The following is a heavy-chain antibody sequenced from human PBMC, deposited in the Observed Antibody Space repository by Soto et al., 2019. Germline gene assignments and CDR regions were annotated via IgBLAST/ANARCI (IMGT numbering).Heavy chain of an antibody. CDR1: GGSISSSSYY. J-gene: IGHJ5*02. V-gene: IGHV4-39*01. CDR3: ARLRGGYCSGGSCYSVNWFDP. Sequence: SSETLSLTCTVSGGSISSSSYYWGWIRQPPGKGLEWIGSIYYSGSTYYNPSLKSRVTISVDTSKNQFSLKLSSVTAADTAVYYCARLRGGYCSGGSCYSVNWFDPWGQGTLVTVSS. D-gene: IGHD2-15*01. CDR2: IYYSGST.